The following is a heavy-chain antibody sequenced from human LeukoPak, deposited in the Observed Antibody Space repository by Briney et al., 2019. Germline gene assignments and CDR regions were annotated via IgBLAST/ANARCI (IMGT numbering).Heavy chain of an antibody. Sequence: SETLSLTCTVSGGSISSFYWSWIRQPAGKGLEWIGRIYSTGSTNYNPSLESRVTMSVDTSKNQFSQKLSSVTAADTAVYYCARNRPAFDIWGQGTMVTVSS. CDR3: ARNRPAFDI. V-gene: IGHV4-4*07. CDR1: GGSISSFY. J-gene: IGHJ3*02. D-gene: IGHD1-14*01. CDR2: IYSTGST.